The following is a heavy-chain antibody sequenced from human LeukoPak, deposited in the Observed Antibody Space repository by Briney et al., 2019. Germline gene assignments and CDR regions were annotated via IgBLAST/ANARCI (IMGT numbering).Heavy chain of an antibody. Sequence: GGSLRLSCAASGFTLDDYAMHWVRQAPGKGLEWVSLISGDGGSTYYADSVKGRFTISRDNSKNSPYLQMNSLRTEDTALYYCAKDDWNEGSHWGQGTLVTVSS. V-gene: IGHV3-43*02. CDR1: GFTLDDYA. D-gene: IGHD1-1*01. J-gene: IGHJ4*02. CDR2: ISGDGGST. CDR3: AKDDWNEGSH.